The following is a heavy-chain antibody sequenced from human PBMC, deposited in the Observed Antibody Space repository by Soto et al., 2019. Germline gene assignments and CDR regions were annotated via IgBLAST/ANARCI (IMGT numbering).Heavy chain of an antibody. V-gene: IGHV3-49*04. CDR2: IRSKAYGGTT. CDR1: GFTFGDYA. Sequence: EVQLVESGGGLVQPGRSLRLSCTASGFTFGDYAMSWVRQAPGKGLEWVGFIRSKAYGGTTEYAASVKGRFTISRDDSKSIAYLQMNSLKTEDTAVYYCASIRGYPGWFDPWGQGTLVTVSS. J-gene: IGHJ5*02. CDR3: ASIRGYPGWFDP. D-gene: IGHD6-13*01.